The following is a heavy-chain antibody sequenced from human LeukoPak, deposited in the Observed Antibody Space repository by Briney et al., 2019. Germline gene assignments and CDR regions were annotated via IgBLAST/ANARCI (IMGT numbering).Heavy chain of an antibody. CDR1: GFTFSSYA. V-gene: IGHV3-30-3*01. CDR2: MSYDGSNK. Sequence: GGSLRLSCAASGFTFSSYAMHWVRQAPGKGLEWVAVMSYDGSNKYYADSVKGRFTISRDNSKNTLYLQMNSLRAEDTAVYYCAKSVATISGIVDYWGQGTLVTVSS. CDR3: AKSVATISGIVDY. J-gene: IGHJ4*02. D-gene: IGHD5-24*01.